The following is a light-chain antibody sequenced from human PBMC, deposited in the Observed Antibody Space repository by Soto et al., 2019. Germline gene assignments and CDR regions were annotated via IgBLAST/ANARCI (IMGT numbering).Light chain of an antibody. CDR1: QGISNF. CDR3: QQAISFPLT. V-gene: IGKV1D-12*01. Sequence: DIQMTQSPSSVSASIGDRVTITCRARQGISNFLGWYQQKPGKAPALLISGTSSLQSGVPSRFGGSGSDTDFTLTISSLQPEDFATYYCQQAISFPLTFGQGTRLEIK. CDR2: GTS. J-gene: IGKJ5*01.